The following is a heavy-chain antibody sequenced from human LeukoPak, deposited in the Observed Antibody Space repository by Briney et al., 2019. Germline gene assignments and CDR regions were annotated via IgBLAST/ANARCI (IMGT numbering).Heavy chain of an antibody. V-gene: IGHV3-30*02. Sequence: GGSLRLSCAASGFTFSHYGMHWVRQAPGKGLEWVAFIRYDGTKKYYADSVKGRFIISRDNSKNTLYLQMNSLRAEDTAVYYCARDWQWLVKSGNIDYWGQGTLVTVSS. CDR1: GFTFSHYG. D-gene: IGHD6-19*01. CDR3: ARDWQWLVKSGNIDY. CDR2: IRYDGTKK. J-gene: IGHJ4*02.